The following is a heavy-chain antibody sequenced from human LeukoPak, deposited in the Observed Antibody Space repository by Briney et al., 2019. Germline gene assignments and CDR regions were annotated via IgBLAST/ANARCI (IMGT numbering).Heavy chain of an antibody. CDR2: IYGGVNT. J-gene: IGHJ4*02. D-gene: IGHD1-1*01. Sequence: GGSLRLSCAASGFTVSSNYMSWVRQAPGKGHEWVSVIYGGVNTVYADSVQGRFTISRDNSKNTLYLQMSSLRAEDTAVYYCAKSPKTGFLFDYWGKGTLVTVSS. V-gene: IGHV3-66*01. CDR3: AKSPKTGFLFDY. CDR1: GFTVSSNY.